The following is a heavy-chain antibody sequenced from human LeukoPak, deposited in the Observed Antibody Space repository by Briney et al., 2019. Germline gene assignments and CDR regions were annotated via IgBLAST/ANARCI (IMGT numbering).Heavy chain of an antibody. Sequence: TSETLSLTRIVSGGSISTSAYYWGWIRQPPGEGLQWIGSIYYSGNAYYNSSLKSRVTISVDTSKNQFSLKLSSVTAADTAVYYCAEGRHDAFDIWGQGTMVTVSS. CDR3: AEGRHDAFDI. V-gene: IGHV4-39*07. CDR2: IYYSGNA. J-gene: IGHJ3*02. CDR1: GGSISTSAYY.